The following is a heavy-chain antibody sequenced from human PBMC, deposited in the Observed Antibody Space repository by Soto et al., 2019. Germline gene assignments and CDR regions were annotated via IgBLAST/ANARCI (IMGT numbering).Heavy chain of an antibody. Sequence: QVQLVESGGGVVQPGRSLRLSCAASGFTFSSYGMHWVRQAPGKGLEWVAVISYDGSNKYYADSVKGRFTISRDNSKNTLYLQMNSLRAEDTAVYYCAKDHTVSRFWRVAYGMDVWGQGTTVTVSS. CDR2: ISYDGSNK. V-gene: IGHV3-30*18. CDR1: GFTFSSYG. CDR3: AKDHTVSRFWRVAYGMDV. J-gene: IGHJ6*02. D-gene: IGHD3-3*01.